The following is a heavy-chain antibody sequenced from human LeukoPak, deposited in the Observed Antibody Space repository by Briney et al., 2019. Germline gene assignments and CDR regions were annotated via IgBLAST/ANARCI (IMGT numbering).Heavy chain of an antibody. V-gene: IGHV3-74*01. CDR3: VQSSPTIDY. J-gene: IGHJ4*02. D-gene: IGHD5-12*01. Sequence: PGGSLRLSCAASGFTFSNYWMHWVRQVPGKGLVWVSRINSDGSSTTYADSVKGRFTISRDNAKNTMYLQMNGLRVEDTAVYYCVQSSPTIDYWGQGTLVTVSS. CDR1: GFTFSNYW. CDR2: INSDGSST.